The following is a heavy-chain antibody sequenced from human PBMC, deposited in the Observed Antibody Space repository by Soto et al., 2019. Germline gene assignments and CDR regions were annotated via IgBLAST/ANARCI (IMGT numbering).Heavy chain of an antibody. CDR1: GFTFDRTT. J-gene: IGHJ4*02. CDR2: INGGGDSA. D-gene: IGHD3-9*01. CDR3: IKDRDWSFEY. Sequence: PGGSLRLSCTASGFTFDRTTMHWARQAPGKGLEWVSFINGGGDSAYYADSVKGRFTMSRENRKNSLYLQMNSLRIEDTAVYYCIKDRDWSFEYWGQGTLVTVSS. V-gene: IGHV3-43*01.